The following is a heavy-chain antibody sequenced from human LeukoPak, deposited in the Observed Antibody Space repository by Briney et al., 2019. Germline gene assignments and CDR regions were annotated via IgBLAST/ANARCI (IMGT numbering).Heavy chain of an antibody. Sequence: PGRSLRLSCTASGFTFGDYAMSWFRQAPGKGLEWVGFIRSKAYGGTTEYAASVKGRFTISRDDSKSIAYLQMNSLKTEDTAVYYCTRDYCSGGSCYGEYFQHWGQGTLVTVSS. J-gene: IGHJ1*01. CDR1: GFTFGDYA. CDR2: IRSKAYGGTT. V-gene: IGHV3-49*03. D-gene: IGHD2-15*01. CDR3: TRDYCSGGSCYGEYFQH.